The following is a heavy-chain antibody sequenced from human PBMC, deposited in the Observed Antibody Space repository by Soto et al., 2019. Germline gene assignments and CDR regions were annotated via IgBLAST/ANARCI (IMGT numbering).Heavy chain of an antibody. Sequence: EVQLLDSGGGLVQPGGSLRLSCAAPGFTFSSYAMSWVRQAPGKGLEWVSSISGSGGGTYYADSVKGRFTISRDNSKTTLSLQMNGLSAEDTAVYYCAKSRGSGSYFNPSDAFDFWGQGTMVTVSS. CDR3: AKSRGSGSYFNPSDAFDF. CDR2: ISGSGGGT. V-gene: IGHV3-23*01. J-gene: IGHJ3*01. CDR1: GFTFSSYA. D-gene: IGHD3-10*01.